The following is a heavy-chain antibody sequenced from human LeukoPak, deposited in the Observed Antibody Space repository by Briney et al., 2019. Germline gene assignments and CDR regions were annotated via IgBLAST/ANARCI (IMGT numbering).Heavy chain of an antibody. D-gene: IGHD5-24*01. V-gene: IGHV3-48*03. CDR1: GFTFSSYE. Sequence: GGSLRLSCAASGFTFSSYEMNWVRQAPGKGLEWVSYISSSGSTIYYADSVKGRFTISRDNAKNSLYLQMNSLRAEDTAVYYCARDRGGYNEAFDYWGQGTLVTVSS. CDR2: ISSSGSTI. J-gene: IGHJ4*02. CDR3: ARDRGGYNEAFDY.